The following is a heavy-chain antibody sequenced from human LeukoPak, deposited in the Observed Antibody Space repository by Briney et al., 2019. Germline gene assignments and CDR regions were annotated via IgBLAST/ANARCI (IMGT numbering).Heavy chain of an antibody. J-gene: IGHJ4*02. CDR2: IKNDGSEK. V-gene: IGHV3-7*05. Sequence: GGSLRLSCEASGFSFSIHWMDWVPQAPGKGLEWVANIKNDGSEKYFVDSVKGRFTISRDNAKGSLYLQMNNLRADDTAIYYCTRSIVDWGQGILVTVSS. D-gene: IGHD2-21*01. CDR3: TRSIVD. CDR1: GFSFSIHW.